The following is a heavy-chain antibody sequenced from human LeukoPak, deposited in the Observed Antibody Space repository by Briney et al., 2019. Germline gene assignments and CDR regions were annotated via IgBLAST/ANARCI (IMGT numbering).Heavy chain of an antibody. Sequence: ASVKVSCKASGYTFTSYYMHWVRQAPGQGLEWMGWIHPNSGGTNHAQKFQGRVTMTRDTSISPAYMELSRLRSDDTAVYYCAREGDGDFLDYWGQGTLVTVSS. CDR2: IHPNSGGT. V-gene: IGHV1-2*02. J-gene: IGHJ4*02. CDR1: GYTFTSYY. D-gene: IGHD3-16*01. CDR3: AREGDGDFLDY.